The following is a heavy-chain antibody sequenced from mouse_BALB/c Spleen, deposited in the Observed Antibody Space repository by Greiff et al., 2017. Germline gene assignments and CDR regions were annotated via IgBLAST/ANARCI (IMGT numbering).Heavy chain of an antibody. CDR1: GYTFTSYW. J-gene: IGHJ4*01. V-gene: IGHV1-7*01. CDR3: GRSRDGYLYAMDY. CDR2: INPSTGYT. Sequence: VQLQQSGAELAKPGASVKMSCKASGYTFTSYWMHWVKQRPGQGLEWIGYINPSTGYTEYNQKFKDKATLTVDKSSSTAHMELLSLTSEDSAVYYCGRSRDGYLYAMDYWGQGTSVTVSS. D-gene: IGHD2-3*01.